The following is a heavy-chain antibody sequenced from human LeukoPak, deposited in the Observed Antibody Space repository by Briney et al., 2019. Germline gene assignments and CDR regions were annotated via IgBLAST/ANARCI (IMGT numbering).Heavy chain of an antibody. CDR2: ISSSSSTI. CDR3: AKVYSSGWYSGFDY. J-gene: IGHJ4*02. D-gene: IGHD6-19*01. V-gene: IGHV3-48*04. CDR1: GFTFSSYS. Sequence: GGSLRLSCAASGFTFSSYSMNWVRQAPGKGLEWVSYISSSSSTIYYADSVKGRFTISRDNAKNSLYLQMNSLRAEDTAVYYCAKVYSSGWYSGFDYWGQGTLVTVSS.